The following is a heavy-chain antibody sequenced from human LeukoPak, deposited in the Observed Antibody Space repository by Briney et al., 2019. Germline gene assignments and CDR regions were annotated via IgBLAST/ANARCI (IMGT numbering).Heavy chain of an antibody. J-gene: IGHJ4*02. CDR3: ARGAGAYSHPYDY. CDR1: GFTVSSNY. Sequence: GGSLRLSCAASGFTVSSNYMNWVRQAPEKGLEWVSVIYSGGSTYYADSVKGRFTISRDNSKNTLYLQMNSLRAEDTAVYYCARGAGAYSHPYDYWGQGTLVTVSS. D-gene: IGHD4/OR15-4a*01. V-gene: IGHV3-66*01. CDR2: IYSGGST.